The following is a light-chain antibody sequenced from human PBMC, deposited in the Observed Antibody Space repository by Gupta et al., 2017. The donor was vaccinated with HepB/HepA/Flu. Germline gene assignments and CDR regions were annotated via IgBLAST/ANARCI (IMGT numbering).Light chain of an antibody. J-gene: IGKJ2*02. Sequence: IQMTPSPSSLSASVGDRFTIPCRASQSISSYLNWYQQKPVTAPKLLIYAVASWQRGVPSRFCGSGYGKDFNLTTSSRQPEDFASYYRQQNYRDLMRTFGQGTKLEIK. CDR1: QSISSY. CDR2: AVA. CDR3: QQNYRDLMRT. V-gene: IGKV1-39*01.